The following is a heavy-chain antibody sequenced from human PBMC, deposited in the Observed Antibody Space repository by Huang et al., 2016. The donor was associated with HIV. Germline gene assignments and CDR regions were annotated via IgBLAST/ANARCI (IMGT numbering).Heavy chain of an antibody. J-gene: IGHJ5*02. CDR3: LKDQVGP. D-gene: IGHD3-10*01. Sequence: QVQLVESGGGVVQPGGSLRLSCATFGFPFSDYGLHWVRQTPGKGVEWVAFMAYDGTTKVYADSGEGRFTVSRDNSKSTLYLQMNSLRLEDTSIYYCLKDQVGPWGQGTLVTVSS. V-gene: IGHV3-30*02. CDR2: MAYDGTTK. CDR1: GFPFSDYG.